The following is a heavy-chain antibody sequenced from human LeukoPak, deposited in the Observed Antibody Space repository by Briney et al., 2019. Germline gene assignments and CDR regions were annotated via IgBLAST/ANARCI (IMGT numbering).Heavy chain of an antibody. D-gene: IGHD1-26*01. V-gene: IGHV4-59*12. Sequence: SETLSLTCPVSGGSISNYYYWTWIRQPPGKGLEWIGYVYYTGSTNFNPSLKSRVTMSLDTSKNQFSLKLSSVTAADTAVYYCASTRIVGAMPFDIWGQGTVVTVSS. J-gene: IGHJ3*02. CDR1: GGSISNYY. CDR2: VYYTGST. CDR3: ASTRIVGAMPFDI.